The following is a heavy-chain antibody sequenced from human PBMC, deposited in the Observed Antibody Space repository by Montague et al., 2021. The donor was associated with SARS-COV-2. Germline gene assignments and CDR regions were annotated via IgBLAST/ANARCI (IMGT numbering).Heavy chain of an antibody. CDR1: GFTFTYYW. J-gene: IGHJ4*02. Sequence: SLRLSCAASGFTFTYYWMHWVRQAPGKGLAWVSRINNDGSSRIYADSVKGRFPISRDNAKNTLYLQMNSLRAEDTTVYYCARAPGPTLRNAVCGFDSWGQGTLVTVSS. V-gene: IGHV3-74*01. CDR3: ARAPGPTLRNAVCGFDS. D-gene: IGHD1-26*01. CDR2: INNDGSSR.